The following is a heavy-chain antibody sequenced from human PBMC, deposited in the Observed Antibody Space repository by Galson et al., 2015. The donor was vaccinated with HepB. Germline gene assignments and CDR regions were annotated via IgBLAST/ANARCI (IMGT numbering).Heavy chain of an antibody. Sequence: SLRLSCAASGFTFTDYWMSWVRQTPGKGLEWVANIKEDGSEKNCVNSVKGRFSISRDHANNSLYLQMKSLRPEDTAVYYCVNSRGAAFDSWGRGTLVTVSS. J-gene: IGHJ3*01. CDR3: VNSRGAAFDS. CDR2: IKEDGSEK. D-gene: IGHD2-21*01. V-gene: IGHV3-7*02. CDR1: GFTFTDYW.